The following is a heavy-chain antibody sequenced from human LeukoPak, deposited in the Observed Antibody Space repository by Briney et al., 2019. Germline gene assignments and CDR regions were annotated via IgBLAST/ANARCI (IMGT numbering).Heavy chain of an antibody. CDR1: GLTFSSYA. Sequence: GGSLRLSCAASGLTFSSYAMNWVRQAPGKGLEWVSAISGSGGNTYYADSVKGRFTISRDNSKNTVSLQMESLRAEDTALYYCAKDYAVGSIDYWGQGTLVTVSS. J-gene: IGHJ4*02. CDR2: ISGSGGNT. CDR3: AKDYAVGSIDY. D-gene: IGHD3-16*01. V-gene: IGHV3-23*01.